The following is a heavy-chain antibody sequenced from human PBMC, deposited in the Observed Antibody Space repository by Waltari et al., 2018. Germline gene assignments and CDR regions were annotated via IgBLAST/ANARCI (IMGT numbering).Heavy chain of an antibody. J-gene: IGHJ6*03. CDR1: GGSISSNY. D-gene: IGHD2-2*01. CDR3: ARAHGSSTSLSHYYMDV. CDR2: IYTRGGA. Sequence: QVQLQESGPGLVKPSETLSLTCTVSGGSISSNYWSWIRQPAGKGREGIGGIYTRGGANYKPSLKSRGTMSVETSTNQCALKLSSVTAADAAVYYCARAHGSSTSLSHYYMDVWGKGTTVTISS. V-gene: IGHV4-4*07.